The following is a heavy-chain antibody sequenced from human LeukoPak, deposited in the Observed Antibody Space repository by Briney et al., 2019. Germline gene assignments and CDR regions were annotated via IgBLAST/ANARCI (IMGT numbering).Heavy chain of an antibody. Sequence: SETLSLTCTVSGGSISSYYWSWIRQPPGKGLEWIGYIYYSGSTNYNPSLKSRVTISVDTSKNQFSLKLSSVTAAGTAVYYCAREYSSSWFDYWGQGTLVTVSS. D-gene: IGHD6-13*01. CDR1: GGSISSYY. CDR2: IYYSGST. V-gene: IGHV4-59*01. CDR3: AREYSSSWFDY. J-gene: IGHJ4*02.